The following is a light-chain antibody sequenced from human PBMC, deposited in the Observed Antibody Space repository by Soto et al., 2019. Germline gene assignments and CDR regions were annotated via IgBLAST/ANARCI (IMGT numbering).Light chain of an antibody. Sequence: AIQMTQSPSSLSASVGDRVSITCRASQDINNDLGWYQQKPGKAPELLIFSASSLQTGVSSRFSGSGSGTEFTLTVNSLQPGDVGIYYCLQDYNYPWTFGQGTKVEIK. CDR1: QDINND. CDR3: LQDYNYPWT. V-gene: IGKV1-6*02. CDR2: SAS. J-gene: IGKJ1*01.